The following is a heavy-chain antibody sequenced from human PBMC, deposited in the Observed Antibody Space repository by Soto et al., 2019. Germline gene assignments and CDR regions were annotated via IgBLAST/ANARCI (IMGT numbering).Heavy chain of an antibody. J-gene: IGHJ3*01. CDR3: ARSPVGDAFNV. CDR1: GFTFSTYA. CDR2: ISYDGSNK. Sequence: PGGSLRLSCAASGFTFSTYAMHWVRQAPGKGLEWVAVISYDGSNKNHADTVKGRFTISRDNSKNTLYLQMNSLTAEDTAVYYCARSPVGDAFNVWGQGTVVTVSS. V-gene: IGHV3-30-3*01.